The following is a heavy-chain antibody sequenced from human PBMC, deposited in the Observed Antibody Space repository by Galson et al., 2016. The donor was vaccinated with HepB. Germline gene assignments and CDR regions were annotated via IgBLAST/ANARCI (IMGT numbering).Heavy chain of an antibody. D-gene: IGHD7-27*01. Sequence: LSLTCTVSGGSISSSSYYWGWIRQPPGKGLEWIGSIYYSGSTYYNPSLKSRVTISLDTSKNQISLRLSSVTAADTAVYYCATGPFDYWGQGTLVTVSS. CDR2: IYYSGST. V-gene: IGHV4-39*07. CDR1: GGSISSSSYY. CDR3: ATGPFDY. J-gene: IGHJ4*02.